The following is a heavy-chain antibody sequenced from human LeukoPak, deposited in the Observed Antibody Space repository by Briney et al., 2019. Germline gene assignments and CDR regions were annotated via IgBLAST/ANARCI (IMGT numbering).Heavy chain of an antibody. CDR3: ARGPPFYSATVGQRWFDP. CDR2: ISSSSSYT. J-gene: IGHJ5*02. Sequence: GGSLRLSCAASGFTFSDYYMSWIRQAPGKGLEWVSYISSSSSYTNYADSVKGRFTISRDNAKNSLYLQMNSPRAEDTAVYYCARGPPFYSATVGQRWFDPWGQGTLVTVSS. V-gene: IGHV3-11*05. D-gene: IGHD2-15*01. CDR1: GFTFSDYY.